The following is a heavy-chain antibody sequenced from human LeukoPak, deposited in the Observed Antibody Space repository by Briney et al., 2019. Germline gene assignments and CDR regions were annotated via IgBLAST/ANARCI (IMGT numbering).Heavy chain of an antibody. V-gene: IGHV3-7*01. CDR3: ARDFPYYYDSSGYYYFDY. D-gene: IGHD3-22*01. Sequence: PGGSLRLSCAASGFTFSSYWTSWVRQAPGKGLEWVANIKQDGSEKYYVDTVKGRFTISRDNAKNSLYLQMNSLRAEDTAVYYCARDFPYYYDSSGYYYFDYWGQGTLVTVSS. CDR2: IKQDGSEK. CDR1: GFTFSSYW. J-gene: IGHJ4*02.